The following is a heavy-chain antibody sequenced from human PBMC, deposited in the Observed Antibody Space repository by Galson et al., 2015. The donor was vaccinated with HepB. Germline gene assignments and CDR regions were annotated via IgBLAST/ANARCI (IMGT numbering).Heavy chain of an antibody. J-gene: IGHJ3*02. D-gene: IGHD3-3*01. CDR1: GFTFSSYG. V-gene: IGHV3-30*03. Sequence: SLRLSCAASGFTFSSYGMHWVRQAPGKGLEWVAVISYDGSNKYYADSVKGRFTISRDNSKNTLYLQMNSLRAEDTAVYYCASCTIFGVVITQADAFDIWGQGTMVTVSS. CDR3: ASCTIFGVVITQADAFDI. CDR2: ISYDGSNK.